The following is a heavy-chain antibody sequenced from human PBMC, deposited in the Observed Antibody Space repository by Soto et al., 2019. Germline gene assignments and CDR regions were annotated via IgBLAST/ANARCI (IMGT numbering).Heavy chain of an antibody. CDR3: ARDADNYYDSSGYGY. D-gene: IGHD3-22*01. V-gene: IGHV3-33*01. J-gene: IGHJ4*02. Sequence: QVQLVESGGGVVQPGRSLRLSCAASGFTFSSYGMHWVRLAAGKGLEWVAGIWYDGSNKYYADSVKGRFTISRDNSKNTLYLQLNSLRAEDTAVYYCARDADNYYDSSGYGYWGQGTLVTVSS. CDR2: IWYDGSNK. CDR1: GFTFSSYG.